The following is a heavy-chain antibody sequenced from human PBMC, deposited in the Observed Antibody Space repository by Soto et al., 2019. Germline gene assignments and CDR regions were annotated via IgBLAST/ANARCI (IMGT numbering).Heavy chain of an antibody. CDR1: GGSISNYY. D-gene: IGHD5-18*01. J-gene: IGHJ4*02. V-gene: IGHV4-59*01. Sequence: SETLSLTCAVSGGSISNYYWNWIRQSPGKGLEWIGYIYSSGSTHYNPSLQNRVTISIDTSKNQVSLKVNSVTAADTAVYYCARDHPHSYGVYYFDYWGQGTPVTVSS. CDR3: ARDHPHSYGVYYFDY. CDR2: IYSSGST.